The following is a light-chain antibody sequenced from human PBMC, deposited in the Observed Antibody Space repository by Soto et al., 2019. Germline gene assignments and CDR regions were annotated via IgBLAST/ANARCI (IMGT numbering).Light chain of an antibody. Sequence: SVLTQPASVSGSPGQSITISCTGTSSDVGSYNLVSWYQQHPGKAPKLVTYEVSKRPSGVSNRFSGSKSGNSASLTISGLQAEDEADYYCCSYVGSSTYVVFGGGTKVTVL. CDR2: EVS. CDR3: CSYVGSSTYVV. J-gene: IGLJ2*01. CDR1: SSDVGSYNL. V-gene: IGLV2-23*02.